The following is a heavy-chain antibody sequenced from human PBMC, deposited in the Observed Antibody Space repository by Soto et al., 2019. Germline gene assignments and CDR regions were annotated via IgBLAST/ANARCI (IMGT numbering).Heavy chain of an antibody. D-gene: IGHD2-2*01. CDR3: AREDCSSTSCRGPQWFYYYYYGMDV. Sequence: ASVKVSCKASGYTFTSYYMHWVRQAPGHGLEWMGIINPSGGSTSYAQKFQGRVTMTRDTSTSTVYMELSSLRSEDTAVYYCAREDCSSTSCRGPQWFYYYYYGMDVWGQGTTVTVSS. CDR1: GYTFTSYY. J-gene: IGHJ6*02. CDR2: INPSGGST. V-gene: IGHV1-46*01.